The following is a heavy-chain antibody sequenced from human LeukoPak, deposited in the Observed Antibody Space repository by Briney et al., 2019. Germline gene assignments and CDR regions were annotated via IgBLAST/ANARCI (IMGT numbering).Heavy chain of an antibody. CDR3: ARVTYYDFWSGPYYFDY. D-gene: IGHD3-3*01. V-gene: IGHV4-59*01. CDR2: IYYSGST. Sequence: PSETLSLTCTVSGGSISSYYWSWIRQPPGKELEWIGYIYYSGSTNYNPSLMSRVTISVDTSKNQVSLKLSSVTAADTAVYYCARVTYYDFWSGPYYFDYWGQGTLVTVSS. J-gene: IGHJ4*02. CDR1: GGSISSYY.